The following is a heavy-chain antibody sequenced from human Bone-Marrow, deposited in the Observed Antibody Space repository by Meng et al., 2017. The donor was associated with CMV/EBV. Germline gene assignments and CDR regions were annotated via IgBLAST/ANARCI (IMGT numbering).Heavy chain of an antibody. V-gene: IGHV3-7*01. J-gene: IGHJ3*02. CDR1: GFTFSSYW. CDR3: ARDDLYYDFWSGYYPDAFDI. Sequence: GGSLRLSCAASGFTFSSYWMSWVRQAPGKGLEWVANIKQDGSEKYYVDSVKGRFTISRDNAKNSLYLQMNSLRAEDTAVYYCARDDLYYDFWSGYYPDAFDIWGQGTMVTVSS. CDR2: IKQDGSEK. D-gene: IGHD3-3*01.